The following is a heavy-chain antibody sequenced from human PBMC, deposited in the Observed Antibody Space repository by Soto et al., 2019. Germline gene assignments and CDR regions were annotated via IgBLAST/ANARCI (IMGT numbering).Heavy chain of an antibody. D-gene: IGHD4-17*01. CDR1: GGTFSSYA. CDR3: GAGDYGRNYYYGMDV. Sequence: SVKVSCKASGGTFSSYAISWVRQAPGQGLEWMGGIIPIFGAANYAQKFQGRVTITADESTSTAYMELSSLRSEDTAVYCCGAGDYGRNYYYGMDVWGQGTTVTVSS. CDR2: IIPIFGAA. V-gene: IGHV1-69*13. J-gene: IGHJ6*02.